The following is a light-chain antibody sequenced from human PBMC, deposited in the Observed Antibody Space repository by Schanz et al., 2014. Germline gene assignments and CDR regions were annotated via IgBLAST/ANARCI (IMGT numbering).Light chain of an antibody. CDR2: KSN. CDR3: CSYAGSYTVVA. Sequence: QSVLTQPPSASGTPGQRVSISCSGRGSNIGSNTVNWYQQLPGTAPKLLIYKSNQRPSGVPDRFSGSKSGTSASLAISGLQSEDEADYYCCSYAGSYTVVAFGGGTKLTVL. V-gene: IGLV1-44*01. J-gene: IGLJ2*01. CDR1: GSNIGSNT.